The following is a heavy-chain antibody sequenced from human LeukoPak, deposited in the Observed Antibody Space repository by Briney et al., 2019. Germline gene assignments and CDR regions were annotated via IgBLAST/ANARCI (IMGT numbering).Heavy chain of an antibody. CDR1: GGSFSGYY. V-gene: IGHV4-34*01. CDR2: INHSGST. D-gene: IGHD3-10*01. CDR3: ARGRRAWFGELANNWFDP. J-gene: IGHJ5*02. Sequence: SETLSLTCAVYGGSFSGYYWSWIRQPPGKGLEWIGEINHSGSTNYNPSLKSRVTISVDTSKNQFSLKLSSVTAADTAVYYCARGRRAWFGELANNWFDPWGQGTLVTVSS.